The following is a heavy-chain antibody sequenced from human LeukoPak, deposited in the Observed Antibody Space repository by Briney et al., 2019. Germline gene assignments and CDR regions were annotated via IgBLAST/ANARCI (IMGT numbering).Heavy chain of an antibody. D-gene: IGHD5-12*01. CDR2: INHSGST. CDR3: ARGYSGYDYKTFDY. J-gene: IGHJ4*02. V-gene: IGHV4-34*01. CDR1: GGSFSGYY. Sequence: PSETLSLTCAVYGGSFSGYYWSWIRQPPGKGLEWIGEINHSGSTNYNPSLKSRVTISVDTSKNQFSLKLSSVTAADTAVYYCARGYSGYDYKTFDYWGQGTLVTVSS.